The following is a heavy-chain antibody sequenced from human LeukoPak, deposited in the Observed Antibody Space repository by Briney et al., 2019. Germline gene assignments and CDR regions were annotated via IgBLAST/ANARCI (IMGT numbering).Heavy chain of an antibody. CDR1: GFTFNSYA. D-gene: IGHD6-6*01. J-gene: IGHJ4*02. CDR2: ISGSGGST. CDR3: ARGRHSSSSAYFDY. Sequence: GGSLRLSCAASGFTFNSYAMSWVRQAPGKGLEWVSVISGSGGSTYYADSVKGRFTTSRDNSKNTLYLQMNSLRAEDTAVYYCARGRHSSSSAYFDYWGQGTLVTVSS. V-gene: IGHV3-23*01.